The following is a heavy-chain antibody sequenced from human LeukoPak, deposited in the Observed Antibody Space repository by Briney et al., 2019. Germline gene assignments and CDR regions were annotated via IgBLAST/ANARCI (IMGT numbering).Heavy chain of an antibody. CDR1: GFTFSNAW. CDR3: ARARYLDL. J-gene: IGHJ2*01. V-gene: IGHV3-53*01. CDR2: IYGADKT. Sequence: GGSLRLSCAASGFTFSNAWMNWVRQAPGKGLEWVSVIYGADKTQYAGSVKGRFTISRDKSKNTLYLQMNSLRVEDTAVYYCARARYLDLWGRGTLVIVSS.